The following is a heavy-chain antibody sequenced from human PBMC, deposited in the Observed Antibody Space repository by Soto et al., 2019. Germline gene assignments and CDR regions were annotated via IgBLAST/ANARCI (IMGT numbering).Heavy chain of an antibody. Sequence: GGSLRLSCAASGFTFSSYAMSWVRQAPGKGLEWVSAISGSGGSTYYADSVKGRFTISRDNSKNTLYLQMNSLRAEDTAVYYCAKAPDYDFWSGYNWFDPWGQGTLVTVSS. CDR3: AKAPDYDFWSGYNWFDP. J-gene: IGHJ5*02. V-gene: IGHV3-23*01. CDR1: GFTFSSYA. CDR2: ISGSGGST. D-gene: IGHD3-3*01.